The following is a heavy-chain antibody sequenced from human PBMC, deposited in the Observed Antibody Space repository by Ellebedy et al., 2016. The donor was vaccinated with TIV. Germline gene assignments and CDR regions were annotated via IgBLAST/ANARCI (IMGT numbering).Heavy chain of an antibody. CDR3: ARDYPWREGGFDN. J-gene: IGHJ4*02. D-gene: IGHD1-26*01. V-gene: IGHV3-30*12. Sequence: GESLKISXVGSGFSFSSYGMHWVRQAPGKGLEWVAVVDYNGSDDKYGDPVKGRFTISRDNSKNTLYLQMNSLRVEDTAIYYCARDYPWREGGFDNWGQGTLVTVSS. CDR1: GFSFSSYG. CDR2: VDYNGSDD.